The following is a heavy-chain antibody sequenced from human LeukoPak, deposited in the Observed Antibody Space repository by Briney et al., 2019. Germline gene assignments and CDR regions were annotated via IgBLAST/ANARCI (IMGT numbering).Heavy chain of an antibody. CDR1: GFNFASNW. D-gene: IGHD4-17*01. J-gene: IGHJ5*01. CDR3: ARGARRYGDFDS. V-gene: IGHV3-74*01. CDR2: INSGGSGT. Sequence: GGSLRLSCAASGFNFASNWMHWVRQTPGKGLVWVSRINSGGSGTSYADSVKGRFTISRDNTKKSLYLQMNNLRAEDTAIYYCARGARRYGDFDSWGQGTLVTVSS.